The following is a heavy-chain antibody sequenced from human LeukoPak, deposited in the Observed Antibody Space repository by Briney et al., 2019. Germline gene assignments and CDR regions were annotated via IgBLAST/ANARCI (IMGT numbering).Heavy chain of an antibody. CDR3: ATDYYGSGSHFDY. J-gene: IGHJ4*02. Sequence: GESLKISCQGSGYSFTSFWIGWVRQMPGKGLEYMGIIYPGDSDTRYSPPFQGQVTISVDKSISTAYLQWSSLKASDTAMYYCATDYYGSGSHFDYWGQGTLVTVPS. CDR1: GYSFTSFW. D-gene: IGHD3-22*01. V-gene: IGHV5-51*01. CDR2: IYPGDSDT.